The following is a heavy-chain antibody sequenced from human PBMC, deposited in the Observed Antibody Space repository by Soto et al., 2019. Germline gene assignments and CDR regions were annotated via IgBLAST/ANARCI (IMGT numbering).Heavy chain of an antibody. CDR3: ASKSPVAHAFDI. D-gene: IGHD2-21*01. Sequence: ASVKLSCTASGYTFTIYYMHWVRQAPGQGLEWMGIINPSGGSTSYAQKFQGRVTMTRDTSTSTVYMELSSLRSEDTAVYYCASKSPVAHAFDIWGQGTMVTVSS. J-gene: IGHJ3*02. CDR2: INPSGGST. V-gene: IGHV1-46*01. CDR1: GYTFTIYY.